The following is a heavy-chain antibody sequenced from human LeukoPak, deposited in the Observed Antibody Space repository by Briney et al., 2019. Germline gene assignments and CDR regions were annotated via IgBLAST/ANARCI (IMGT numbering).Heavy chain of an antibody. D-gene: IGHD3-22*01. CDR3: AKGYYYDSSGSDY. V-gene: IGHV3-23*01. J-gene: IGHJ4*02. CDR1: GFTFSSYA. CDR2: ISGSGGST. Sequence: GGSLRLSCAASGFTFSSYAMSWVRQAPGKGLEWVSAISGSGGSTYYADPVKGRFTISRDNSKNTLYLQMNSLRAEDTAVYYCAKGYYYDSSGSDYWGQGTLVTVSS.